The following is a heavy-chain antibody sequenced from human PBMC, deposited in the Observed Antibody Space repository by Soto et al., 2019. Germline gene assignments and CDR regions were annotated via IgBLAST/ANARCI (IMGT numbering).Heavy chain of an antibody. CDR1: GGTFSSYA. V-gene: IGHV1-69*01. CDR2: IIPIFGTA. D-gene: IGHD3-16*01. Sequence: QVQLVQSGAEVKKPGSSVKVSCKASGGTFSSYAISWVRQAPGQGLEWMGGIIPIFGTANYAQKFQGRVTITADESTSTAYMELSSLSSEDTAVYYCARRVMITPIDGNWFDPWGQGTLVTVSS. CDR3: ARRVMITPIDGNWFDP. J-gene: IGHJ5*02.